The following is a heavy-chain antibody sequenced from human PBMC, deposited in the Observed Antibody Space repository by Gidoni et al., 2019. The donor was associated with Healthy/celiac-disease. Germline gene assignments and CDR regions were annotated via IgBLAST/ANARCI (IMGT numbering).Heavy chain of an antibody. V-gene: IGHV1-2*02. Sequence: QVQLVQSGDEVKKPGASVKVSCKASGSTFPGSYTHWVRQAPGKGREWMGWIKPNSGGANYAQKFQGGVTMTRDTTISPANMELRRMRSDDTAVYYCASDLTRLVRGVIIEPMEAFDIWGQGTMVTVSS. CDR2: IKPNSGGA. CDR1: GSTFPGSY. D-gene: IGHD3-10*01. J-gene: IGHJ3*02. CDR3: ASDLTRLVRGVIIEPMEAFDI.